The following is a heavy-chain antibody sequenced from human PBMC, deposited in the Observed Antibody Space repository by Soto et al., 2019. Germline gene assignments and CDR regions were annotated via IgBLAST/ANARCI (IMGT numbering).Heavy chain of an antibody. V-gene: IGHV1-2*02. CDR2: INPKSGGT. CDR1: GYTFTGYY. J-gene: IGHJ6*02. CDR3: ARTAITMVRGVNYYYGMDG. Sequence: APGKVSYKASGYTFTGYYMHWVRQAPGQELEWMGWINPKSGGTNYAQKFQGRVTMTRDPPISTASMQLSRPRSDDTPVYYCARTAITMVRGVNYYYGMDGWRQGTTVTVAS. D-gene: IGHD3-10*01.